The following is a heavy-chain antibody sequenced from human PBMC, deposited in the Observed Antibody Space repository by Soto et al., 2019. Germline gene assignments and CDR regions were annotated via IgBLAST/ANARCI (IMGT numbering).Heavy chain of an antibody. Sequence: GVSLRLSCVASGSSIPSFAISWVRQAPGKGLEWASAISASGGSTYADSEKGRFTISRDNTKNTLYLQMNSLRVKDTAVYYCAKVLASGSYSGAFEYWGQGALVTVSS. V-gene: IGHV3-23*01. CDR2: ISASGGST. CDR3: AKVLASGSYSGAFEY. CDR1: GSSIPSFA. D-gene: IGHD1-26*01. J-gene: IGHJ4*02.